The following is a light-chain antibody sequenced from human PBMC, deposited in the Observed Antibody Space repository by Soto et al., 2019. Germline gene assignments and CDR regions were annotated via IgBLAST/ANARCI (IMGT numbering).Light chain of an antibody. CDR3: QHYNNWPPRT. Sequence: EIVMTQSPATLSVSPGERATLSCRASQSVRSHVAGYQQKPGQAPRLLIYGASTSVTGVPARFSGSGSGTEFNLTISSLQSEDFAVYDCQHYNNWPPRTFGGGTKVEIK. CDR1: QSVRSH. J-gene: IGKJ4*01. V-gene: IGKV3-15*01. CDR2: GAS.